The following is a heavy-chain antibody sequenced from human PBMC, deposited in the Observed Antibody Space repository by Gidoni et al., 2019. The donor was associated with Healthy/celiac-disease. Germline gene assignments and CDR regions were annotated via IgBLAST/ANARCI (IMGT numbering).Heavy chain of an antibody. CDR2: IWYDGSNK. CDR1: GFTFSSYG. D-gene: IGHD3-9*01. J-gene: IGHJ4*02. CDR3: ARDRINYDILTGYPDY. Sequence: QVQLVESGGGVVQPGRSLRLSCAASGFTFSSYGMHWVRQAPGKGLEWVAVIWYDGSNKYYADSVKDRFTISRDNSKNTLYLQMNSLRAEDTAVYYCARDRINYDILTGYPDYWGQGTLVTVSS. V-gene: IGHV3-33*01.